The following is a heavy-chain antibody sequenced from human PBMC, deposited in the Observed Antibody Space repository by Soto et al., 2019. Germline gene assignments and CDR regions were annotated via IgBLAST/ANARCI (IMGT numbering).Heavy chain of an antibody. V-gene: IGHV4-30-2*01. J-gene: IGHJ5*02. CDR3: ARVDYDILTGSRNWFDP. Sequence: QLQLQESGSGLVKPSQTLSLTCAVSGGSISSGGYSWTWIRQPPGKALEWIGYIYQSGSTYSNPSLQSRVTISVDRSKNQFSLKLCSVTAADTAVYYCARVDYDILTGSRNWFDPWGQGTLVTVSS. CDR2: IYQSGST. D-gene: IGHD3-9*01. CDR1: GGSISSGGYS.